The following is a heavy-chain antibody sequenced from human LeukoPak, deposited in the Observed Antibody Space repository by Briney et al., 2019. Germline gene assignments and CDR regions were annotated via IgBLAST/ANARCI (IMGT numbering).Heavy chain of an antibody. Sequence: GGSLRLSCAASGFTFSSYWMHWVRQAPGKGLVWVSGINNDGSSTKYADSVKGRFTVSRDNAKNTLYLQTNSLRADDTAVYYCARGQGHGFDIWGQGTMVTVSS. CDR2: INNDGSST. CDR1: GFTFSSYW. J-gene: IGHJ3*02. V-gene: IGHV3-74*01. CDR3: ARGQGHGFDI.